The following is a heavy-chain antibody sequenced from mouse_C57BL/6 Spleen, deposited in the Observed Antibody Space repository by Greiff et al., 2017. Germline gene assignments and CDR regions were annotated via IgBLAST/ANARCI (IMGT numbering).Heavy chain of an antibody. J-gene: IGHJ4*01. CDR1: GYSFTDYN. V-gene: IGHV1-39*01. D-gene: IGHD2-1*01. Sequence: EVQLQQSGPELVKPGASVKISCTASGYSFTDYNMNWVKQGNGKSLEWIGVINPNYGTTSYNQKFKGKATLTVDQSSSTAYLQLNSLTSEDSAVYYGARWRGNWAMDYWGQGTSVTVSS. CDR3: ARWRGNWAMDY. CDR2: INPNYGTT.